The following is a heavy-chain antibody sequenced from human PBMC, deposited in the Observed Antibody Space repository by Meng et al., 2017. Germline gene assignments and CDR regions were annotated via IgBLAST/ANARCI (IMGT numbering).Heavy chain of an antibody. V-gene: IGHV3-74*01. Sequence: VELVGDGGGLFQTGGSLRLACCASGFIFNDYWVHWVRQAPGKALVWVSRISRDGTSTDYADSVKGRFSIFRDNARNTLYLQMNDLRVEETAVYYCVRGGEKQQLGCDYWGQGTLVTVSS. CDR2: ISRDGTST. J-gene: IGHJ4*02. D-gene: IGHD6-13*01. CDR3: VRGGEKQQLGCDY. CDR1: GFIFNDYW.